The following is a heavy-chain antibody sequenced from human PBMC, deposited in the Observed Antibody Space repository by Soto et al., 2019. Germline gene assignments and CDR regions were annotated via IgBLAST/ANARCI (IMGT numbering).Heavy chain of an antibody. CDR2: SIHIFGKA. J-gene: IGHJ4*02. CDR1: GGPFSSYA. V-gene: IGHV1-69*13. D-gene: IGHD3-16*02. Sequence: SVEISCRAPGGPFSSYAISWVRQAPGQGLEWKGGSIHIFGKANYAQKFQGRVTITADESTSTAYMELSSLRAEDTAVYYCATSLRLGELSLFDYWGQGTRVTVSS. CDR3: ATSLRLGELSLFDY.